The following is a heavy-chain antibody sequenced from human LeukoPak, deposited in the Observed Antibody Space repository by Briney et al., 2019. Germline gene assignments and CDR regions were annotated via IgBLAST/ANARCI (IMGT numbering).Heavy chain of an antibody. V-gene: IGHV4-59*01. Sequence: SETLSLTCTVSGGSISSYYWSWIRQPPGKGLEWIGYIYYSGSTNYNPSLKSRVTISVDTSKNQFSLKLSSVTAADTAVYYCAGMESHSYGSTGYYNYYMDVWGKGTSVTISS. CDR1: GGSISSYY. CDR2: IYYSGST. J-gene: IGHJ6*03. D-gene: IGHD5-18*01. CDR3: AGMESHSYGSTGYYNYYMDV.